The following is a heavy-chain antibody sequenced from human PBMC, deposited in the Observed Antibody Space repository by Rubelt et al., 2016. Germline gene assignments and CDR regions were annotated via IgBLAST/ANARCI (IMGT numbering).Heavy chain of an antibody. CDR3: GRPGVGAPEDH. V-gene: IGHV5-10-1*01. CDR2: IDPEDSYI. CDR1: GYSFTSYW. Sequence: EVQLVQSGAEVQKPGESLRISCKGSGYSFTSYWISWVRQMPGKGLEWMGRIDPEDSYINYSPLSRGRVIISADKSINTAYLQWSSLTPSDTAMYYCGRPGVGAPEDHWGPGTLVTVSS. D-gene: IGHD1-26*01. J-gene: IGHJ4*02.